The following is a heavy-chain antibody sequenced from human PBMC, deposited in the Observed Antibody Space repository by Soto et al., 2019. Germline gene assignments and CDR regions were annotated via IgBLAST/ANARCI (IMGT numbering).Heavy chain of an antibody. D-gene: IGHD6-13*01. CDR2: ISGSGGST. Sequence: EVQLLDSVGGLVQPGGSLRLSCAASGFTFSSYAMNWVRQAPGKGLEWVSVISGSGGSTYYADSVKGRFTISRDNSKNTLYLQMNSLRAEDTAVYYCARRGPGTYFDYWGQGTLVTVSS. V-gene: IGHV3-23*01. CDR1: GFTFSSYA. CDR3: ARRGPGTYFDY. J-gene: IGHJ4*02.